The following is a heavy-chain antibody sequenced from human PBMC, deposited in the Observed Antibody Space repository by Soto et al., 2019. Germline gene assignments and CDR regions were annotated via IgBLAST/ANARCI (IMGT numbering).Heavy chain of an antibody. CDR1: GYIFTGYA. V-gene: IGHV1-3*01. D-gene: IGHD4-4*01. Sequence: QVQLVQSGPEARKPGASVKVSCRASGYIFTGYAIQWVRQAPGQRLEWMGWIAAGNGNTRYSQKFQDRVTISRDISASTAYMELTSLRSEDTAIYYCATTASGTNYFDQWGQGTLVTVYS. J-gene: IGHJ4*02. CDR3: ATTASGTNYFDQ. CDR2: IAAGNGNT.